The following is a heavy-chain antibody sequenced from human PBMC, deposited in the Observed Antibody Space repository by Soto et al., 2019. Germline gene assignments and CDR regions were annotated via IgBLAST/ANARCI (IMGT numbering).Heavy chain of an antibody. D-gene: IGHD6-13*01. J-gene: IGHJ5*02. CDR1: GGSFSGYY. Sequence: QVQLQQWGAGLLKPSETLSLTCAVYGGSFSGYYWSWIRQPPGKGLEWIGEINHSGSTNYNPSLKSRVTISVDTSKNQFSLKLSSVTAADTAVYYCARGPASSWYDLFAYNWFDPWGQGTLVTVSS. CDR2: INHSGST. CDR3: ARGPASSWYDLFAYNWFDP. V-gene: IGHV4-34*01.